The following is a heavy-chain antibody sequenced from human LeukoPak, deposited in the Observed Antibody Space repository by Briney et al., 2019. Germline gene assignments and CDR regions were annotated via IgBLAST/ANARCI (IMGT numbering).Heavy chain of an antibody. J-gene: IGHJ3*02. D-gene: IGHD3-22*01. CDR1: GGSFSGYY. V-gene: IGHV4-34*01. Sequence: SETLSLTCAVYGGSFSGYYWSWIRQPPGKGLEWIGEINHSGSTNYNPSLKSRVTISVDTSKNQFSLKLSSVTAADTAVYYCARVSRGHYYDSSGYIIWGQGTMVTVSS. CDR3: ARVSRGHYYDSSGYII. CDR2: INHSGST.